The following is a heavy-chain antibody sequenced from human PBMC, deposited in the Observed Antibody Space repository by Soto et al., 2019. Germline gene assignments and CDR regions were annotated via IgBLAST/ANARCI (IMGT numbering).Heavy chain of an antibody. CDR3: ARVGAYNYYAMDV. D-gene: IGHD3-16*01. CDR1: GFVFSTSG. Sequence: QVQPVESGGGVVQPGKSLRLSCAASGFVFSTSGMHWVRQAPGKGLEWVAVIWHGGSDRSYADFVKGRFTISRDNSKNTLYLQMSSLRAEDTAVYYCARVGAYNYYAMDVWGQGTTVTVSS. J-gene: IGHJ6*02. CDR2: IWHGGSDR. V-gene: IGHV3-33*01.